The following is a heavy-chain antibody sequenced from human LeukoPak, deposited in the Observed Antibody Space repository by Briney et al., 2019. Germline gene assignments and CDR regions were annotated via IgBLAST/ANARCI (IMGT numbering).Heavy chain of an antibody. Sequence: AGGSLRLSCAASGFTFSSYWMHWVRQPPGKGLVWVSRINSDGSSTSYADSVKGRFTISRDNAKNTLYLQMNSLRAEDTAVYYCARDTYDFWSGYYFGGYYYYYGMDVWGQGTTVTVSS. V-gene: IGHV3-74*01. CDR2: INSDGSST. J-gene: IGHJ6*02. CDR3: ARDTYDFWSGYYFGGYYYYYGMDV. CDR1: GFTFSSYW. D-gene: IGHD3-3*01.